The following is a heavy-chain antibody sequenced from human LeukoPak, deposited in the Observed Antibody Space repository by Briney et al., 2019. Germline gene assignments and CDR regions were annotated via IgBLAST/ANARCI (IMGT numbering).Heavy chain of an antibody. CDR3: ARGSPILFRYYDSSGPNWFDP. J-gene: IGHJ5*02. V-gene: IGHV1-8*01. CDR1: GYTFTSYD. D-gene: IGHD3-22*01. Sequence: GASVKVSCKASGYTFTSYDINWVRQATGQGLEWMGWMNPNSGNTGYAQKFQGRVTMTRNTSISTAYMELSSLRSEDTAVYYCARGSPILFRYYDSSGPNWFDPWGQGTLVTVSS. CDR2: MNPNSGNT.